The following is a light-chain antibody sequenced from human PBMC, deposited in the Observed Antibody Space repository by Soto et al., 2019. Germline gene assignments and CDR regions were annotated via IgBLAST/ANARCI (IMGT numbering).Light chain of an antibody. V-gene: IGKV3-15*01. CDR3: QQYNNWPSIT. CDR2: GAS. CDR1: QSVSSN. J-gene: IGKJ5*01. Sequence: EIVMTQSPATLSVSAGEIATLSCRASQSVSSNLAWYQQKPGQAPRLLIYGASNRATGIPDRFSGSGSGTEFTLTISSLQSEDFAVYYCQQYNNWPSITFGQGTRLEIK.